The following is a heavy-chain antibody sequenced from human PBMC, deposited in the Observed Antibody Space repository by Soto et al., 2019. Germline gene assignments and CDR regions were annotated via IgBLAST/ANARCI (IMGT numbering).Heavy chain of an antibody. V-gene: IGHV4-59*01. D-gene: IGHD4-4*01. CDR3: ARDGDGRMTTPPFFFDGMDV. J-gene: IGHJ6*02. Sequence: SETLSLTCTVSGGSISNYYWSWIRQPPGKGLEWIGYIKYSGSTKYNPSLKSRVSISGDTSKTQFSLKLSSVTAADTAIYYCARDGDGRMTTPPFFFDGMDVWGQGTTGTLS. CDR2: IKYSGST. CDR1: GGSISNYY.